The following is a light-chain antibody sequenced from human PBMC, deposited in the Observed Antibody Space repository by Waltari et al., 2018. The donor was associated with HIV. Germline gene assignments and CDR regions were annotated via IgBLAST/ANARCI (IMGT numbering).Light chain of an antibody. CDR1: SSNIGAGYD. Sequence: QSVLTQPPSVPGAPGQRVTISCTGTSSNIGAGYDVHWYQQFPGSVPRLLIYDNTNRPSGVPDRFSVSKSGTSASLAISGLQAEDEADYYCQSYDSSLKVIFGGGTKVTVL. J-gene: IGLJ2*01. V-gene: IGLV1-40*01. CDR3: QSYDSSLKVI. CDR2: DNT.